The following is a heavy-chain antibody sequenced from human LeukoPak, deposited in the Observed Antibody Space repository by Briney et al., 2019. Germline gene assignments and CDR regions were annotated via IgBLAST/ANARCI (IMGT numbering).Heavy chain of an antibody. D-gene: IGHD5-18*01. V-gene: IGHV4-34*01. CDR3: ARGRRGGYSYGYPFDY. CDR2: INHSGST. CDR1: GGSFSGYY. Sequence: SETLSLTCAVYGGSFSGYYWSWIPQPPGKGLEWIGEINHSGSTNYNPSLKSRVTISVDTSKNQFSLKLSSVTAADTAVYYCARGRRGGYSYGYPFDYWGQGTLVTVSS. J-gene: IGHJ4*02.